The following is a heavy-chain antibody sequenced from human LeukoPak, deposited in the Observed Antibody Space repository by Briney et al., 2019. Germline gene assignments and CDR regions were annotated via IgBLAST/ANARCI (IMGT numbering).Heavy chain of an antibody. CDR2: IYPGNSDT. Sequence: GESLKISCKGSGYSFTTYWIGWVRQMPGKGLEWMGIIYPGNSDTRYSPSFQGQVTISADKSISSAYLQWSSLKASDTAMYYCATSLGATGIATTYDYWGQGTLVTVSS. D-gene: IGHD6-13*01. CDR1: GYSFTTYW. V-gene: IGHV5-51*01. CDR3: ATSLGATGIATTYDY. J-gene: IGHJ4*02.